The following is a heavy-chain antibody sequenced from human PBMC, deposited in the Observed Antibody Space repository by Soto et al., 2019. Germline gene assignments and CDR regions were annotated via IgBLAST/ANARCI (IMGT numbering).Heavy chain of an antibody. CDR2: INAGNGNT. CDR3: ARVGGGFY. CDR1: GYTFTSYA. J-gene: IGHJ4*02. Sequence: ASVKVSCKASGYTFTSYAMHWVRQAPGQRLEWMGWINAGNGNTRYAQRFQGRVTMTRDTSTSTVYMELSSLRSEDTAVYYCARVGGGFYWGQGTLVTVSS. V-gene: IGHV1-3*01. D-gene: IGHD1-26*01.